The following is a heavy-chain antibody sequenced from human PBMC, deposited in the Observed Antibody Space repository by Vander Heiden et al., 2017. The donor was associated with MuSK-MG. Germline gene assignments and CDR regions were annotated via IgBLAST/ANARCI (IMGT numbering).Heavy chain of an antibody. V-gene: IGHV1-69*01. CDR2: IIPIFGTA. CDR1: GGTLSSYA. Sequence: QVQLVQSGAEVQKPGSSVTVSCKPSGGTLSSYASSWVRQTPGQGLEWMGGIIPIFGTANNAQKFQGRVTITADESTSTAYMELGSLGSEDTAVYYCARDLNGSPYVNWYFDLWGRGTLVTVSS. CDR3: ARDLNGSPYVNWYFDL. D-gene: IGHD1-26*01. J-gene: IGHJ2*01.